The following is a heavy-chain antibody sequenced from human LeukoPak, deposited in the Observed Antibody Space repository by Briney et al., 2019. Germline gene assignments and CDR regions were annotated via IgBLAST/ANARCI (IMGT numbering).Heavy chain of an antibody. V-gene: IGHV1-46*01. CDR2: INPSGGST. CDR1: GCTFTSYY. D-gene: IGHD3-16*01. Sequence: ASVKVSCKASGCTFTSYYMHWVRQAPGQGLAWMGIINPSGGSTSYAQKFQGRVTMTRDTSTSTVYMELSSLRSEDTAVYYCARDGGAAHFDYWGQGTLVTVSS. CDR3: ARDGGAAHFDY. J-gene: IGHJ4*02.